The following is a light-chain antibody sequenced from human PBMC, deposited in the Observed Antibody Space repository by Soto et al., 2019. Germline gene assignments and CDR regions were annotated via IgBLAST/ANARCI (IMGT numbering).Light chain of an antibody. CDR1: QSVLHSSNNKNY. CDR3: QQYYTTPDT. CDR2: WAS. V-gene: IGKV4-1*01. J-gene: IGKJ2*01. Sequence: DIVMTQSPDSLAVSLGERATINCKSSQSVLHSSNNKNYLAWYQQRPGQPPKLLIYWASTRESGVPDRFSGSGSGTDLPLAISSLQAEDVAVYYCQQYYTTPDTFGQGTKLEIK.